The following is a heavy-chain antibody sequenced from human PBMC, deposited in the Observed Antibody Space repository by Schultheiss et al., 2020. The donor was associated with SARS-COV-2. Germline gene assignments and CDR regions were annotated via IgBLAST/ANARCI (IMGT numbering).Heavy chain of an antibody. CDR1: GGSISSYY. Sequence: SETLSLTCTVSGGSISSYYWSWIRQPPGKGLEWIGYIYYSEYTNYHPSLKSRVTISLDTSKNQFSLKLSSVTAADTAVYYCARGDSTSFDRGWDWGQGTLVTVSS. D-gene: IGHD6-6*01. V-gene: IGHV4-59*08. CDR3: ARGDSTSFDRGWD. J-gene: IGHJ4*02. CDR2: IYYSEYT.